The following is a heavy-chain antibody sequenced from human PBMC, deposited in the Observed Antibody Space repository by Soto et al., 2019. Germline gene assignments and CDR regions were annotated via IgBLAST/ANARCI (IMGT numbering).Heavy chain of an antibody. V-gene: IGHV3-74*01. CDR1: GITFSSYW. J-gene: IGHJ4*01. Sequence: EVQLMESGGGLVQPGGSLRLSCAASGITFSSYWMDWVRQAPGKGLVWVSRIKSDGSSISYADSVEGRFTISRDNVKNTLYLQMNSLRSEDTAVYSCLPNPGHWGHGTLVTVSS. CDR3: LPNPGH. CDR2: IKSDGSSI. D-gene: IGHD3-10*01.